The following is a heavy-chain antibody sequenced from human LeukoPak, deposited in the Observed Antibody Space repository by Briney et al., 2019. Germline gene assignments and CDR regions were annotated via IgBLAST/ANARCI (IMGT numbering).Heavy chain of an antibody. Sequence: GRSLRLSCAASGFTFDDYTMHWVRQAPGKGLEWVSGISWQSNYIGYADSVKGRFTISRDNARNSLYLQMNSLRAEDTALYYCAKDIGALIVVVPAAGFDYWGQGTLVTVSS. V-gene: IGHV3-9*01. CDR1: GFTFDDYT. CDR3: AKDIGALIVVVPAAGFDY. J-gene: IGHJ4*02. D-gene: IGHD2-2*01. CDR2: ISWQSNYI.